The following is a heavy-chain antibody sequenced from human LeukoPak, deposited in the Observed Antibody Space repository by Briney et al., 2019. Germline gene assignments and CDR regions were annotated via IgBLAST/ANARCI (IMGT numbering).Heavy chain of an antibody. J-gene: IGHJ5*02. Sequence: SETLSLTCTVSDGSISSSSYYWGWIRQPPGKGLEWIGSIYYSGSTYYNPSLKSRVTISVDTSKNQFSLKLSSVTAADTAVYYCARDLELGWFDPWGQGTLVTVSS. D-gene: IGHD1-7*01. V-gene: IGHV4-39*07. CDR1: DGSISSSSYY. CDR3: ARDLELGWFDP. CDR2: IYYSGST.